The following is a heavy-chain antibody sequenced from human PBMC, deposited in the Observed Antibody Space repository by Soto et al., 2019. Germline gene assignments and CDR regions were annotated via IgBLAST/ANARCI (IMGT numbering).Heavy chain of an antibody. CDR2: IYAGGST. V-gene: IGHV3-66*01. CDR1: GLTVNDNY. Sequence: GGSLRLSCVASGLTVNDNYMSWVRQAPGKGLEWVSIIYAGGSTYYADSVKDRFTISRDSSKNTLFLQMNSVREEDTAVYFCVRVPPAHDYYGLDVWGQGTTVTV. J-gene: IGHJ6*02. CDR3: VRVPPAHDYYGLDV.